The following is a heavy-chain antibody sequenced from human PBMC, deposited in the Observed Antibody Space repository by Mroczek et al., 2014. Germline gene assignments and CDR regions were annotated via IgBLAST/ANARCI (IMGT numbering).Heavy chain of an antibody. CDR1: GYSITSGYF. D-gene: IGHD4-23*01. J-gene: IGHJ3*02. V-gene: IGHV4-38-2*02. Sequence: QVQLQQWGPGLVKPSETLSLTCTVSGYSITSGYFWAWIRQSPGKGLEWIGTIYHDETTYYNASLKSRVTMSADTSKNLFTLKLSSATAADTAVYYCARVRGGNRGDALEIWGHGTTVTVSS. CDR2: IYHDETT. CDR3: ARVRGGNRGDALEI.